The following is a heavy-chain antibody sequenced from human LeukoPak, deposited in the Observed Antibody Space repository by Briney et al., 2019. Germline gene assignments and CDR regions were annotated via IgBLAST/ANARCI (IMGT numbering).Heavy chain of an antibody. Sequence: ASVKVSCKASGYTFTGYYMHWVRRAPGQGREWMGWINPNSGGTNYAQKFQGRVTMTRDTSISTAYMELSRLRSDDTAVYYCARDPPLAVADTTPKDDAFDIWGQGTMVTVSS. V-gene: IGHV1-2*02. J-gene: IGHJ3*02. CDR3: ARDPPLAVADTTPKDDAFDI. CDR1: GYTFTGYY. CDR2: INPNSGGT. D-gene: IGHD6-19*01.